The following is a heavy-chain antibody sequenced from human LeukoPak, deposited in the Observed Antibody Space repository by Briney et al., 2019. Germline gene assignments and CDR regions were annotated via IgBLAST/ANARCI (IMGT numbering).Heavy chain of an antibody. CDR1: RFTFSSYS. CDR3: ARVNWGSAFDI. D-gene: IGHD7-27*01. V-gene: IGHV3-21*01. Sequence: GGSLRLSCAASRFTFSSYSMNWVRQAPGKGLEWVSSISSSSSYIYYADSVKGRFTISRDNAKNSLYLQMNSLRAEDTAVYYCARVNWGSAFDIWGQGTMVTVSS. CDR2: ISSSSSYI. J-gene: IGHJ3*02.